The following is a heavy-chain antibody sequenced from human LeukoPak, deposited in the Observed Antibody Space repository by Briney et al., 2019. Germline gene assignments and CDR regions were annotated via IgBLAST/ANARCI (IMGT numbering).Heavy chain of an antibody. CDR3: ARTWRGNYYDSSGYYGPVVY. CDR1: GYSFTSYW. J-gene: IGHJ4*02. D-gene: IGHD3-22*01. V-gene: IGHV5-51*01. Sequence: GESLKISCKGSGYSFTSYWIGWVRQMPGKGLEWMGIIYPGDSDTRYSPSFQGQVTISADKSISTAYLPWSSLKASDPAMYYCARTWRGNYYDSSGYYGPVVYWGQGTLVTVSS. CDR2: IYPGDSDT.